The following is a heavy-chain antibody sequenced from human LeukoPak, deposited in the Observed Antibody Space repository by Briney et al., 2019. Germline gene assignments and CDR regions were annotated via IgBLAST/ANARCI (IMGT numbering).Heavy chain of an antibody. Sequence: GSLRLSCAASGFTFDDYAMHWVRQAPGKGLEWVSGISTSSSIYYADSVKGRFTISRDNSKNTLYLQVNSLRADDTAVYYCAKGSYYDSSGYYYFDYWGQGTLVTVSS. V-gene: IGHV3-23*01. CDR2: ISTSSSI. CDR1: GFTFDDYA. CDR3: AKGSYYDSSGYYYFDY. D-gene: IGHD3-22*01. J-gene: IGHJ4*02.